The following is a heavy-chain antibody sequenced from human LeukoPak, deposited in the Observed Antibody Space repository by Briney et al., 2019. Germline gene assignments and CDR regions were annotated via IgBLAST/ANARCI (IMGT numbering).Heavy chain of an antibody. CDR2: IIPIFGTA. D-gene: IGHD1-26*01. CDR3: ATERRPIVGATFDY. CDR1: GGTFSSYA. Sequence: RASVKVSCKASGGTFSSYAISWVRQAPGQGLEWMGGIIPIFGTANYAQKFQGRVTITADESTSTAYMELSSLRSEDTAVYYCATERRPIVGATFDYWGQGTLVTVSS. J-gene: IGHJ4*02. V-gene: IGHV1-69*13.